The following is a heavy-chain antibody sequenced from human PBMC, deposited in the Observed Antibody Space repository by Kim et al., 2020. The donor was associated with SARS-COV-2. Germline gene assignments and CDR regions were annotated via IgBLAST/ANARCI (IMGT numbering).Heavy chain of an antibody. J-gene: IGHJ5*02. CDR2: ISVYNGNT. CDR1: VYTFTSYG. V-gene: IGHV1-18*01. CDR3: ARLLRAVANPNLGWFDP. D-gene: IGHD3-10*01. Sequence: ASVKVSCKASVYTFTSYGISWVRQAPGQGLELMGWISVYNGNTNYAENFQGRVTMTTDTSTSTAYMELRSLRSDDTAVYYCARLLRAVANPNLGWFDPWGQGTLVTVSS.